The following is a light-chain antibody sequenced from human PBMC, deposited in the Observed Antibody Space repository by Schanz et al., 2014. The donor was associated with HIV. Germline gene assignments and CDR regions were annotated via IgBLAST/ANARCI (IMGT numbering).Light chain of an antibody. J-gene: IGLJ2*01. CDR2: DVT. V-gene: IGLV2-14*03. CDR1: NSDIGGYNF. Sequence: QSALTQPASVSGSPGQSITISCTGTNSDIGGYNFVSWYQQHADKAPKLIIYDVTSRPSGISSRFSGSKSGNTASLTISGLQTEDEADYYCSSCRDKTTVVLGGGTKVTVL. CDR3: SSCRDKTTVV.